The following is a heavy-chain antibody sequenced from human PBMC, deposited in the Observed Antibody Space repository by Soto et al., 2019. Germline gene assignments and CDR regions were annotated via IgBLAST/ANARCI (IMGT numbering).Heavy chain of an antibody. J-gene: IGHJ4*01. Sequence: GGSLRLSCEGSGFAFDSYDIHWVRQAPGKGLEWVGVISSDGYNQAYEDSVKGRFTISGDNGKNSLYLQMDSLRDEDTAVYYCARDGKRGYDCDYWGHGTLVTVSS. CDR3: ARDGKRGYDCDY. CDR1: GFAFDSYD. V-gene: IGHV3-30*03. D-gene: IGHD5-12*01. CDR2: ISSDGYNQ.